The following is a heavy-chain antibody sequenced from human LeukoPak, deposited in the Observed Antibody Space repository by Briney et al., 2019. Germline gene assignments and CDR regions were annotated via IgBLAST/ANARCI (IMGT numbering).Heavy chain of an antibody. V-gene: IGHV3-33*01. CDR3: ARDWAVG. CDR1: GFSFSTYG. D-gene: IGHD3-10*01. CDR2: IWSDGSNK. J-gene: IGHJ4*02. Sequence: GRSLRLSCAASGFSFSTYGMHWVRQAPGKGLEWVAAIWSDGSNKNYADSVKGRFTISRDNSKNTLYLQMNSLRTEDTAVYYCARDWAVGWGQGTLVSVSS.